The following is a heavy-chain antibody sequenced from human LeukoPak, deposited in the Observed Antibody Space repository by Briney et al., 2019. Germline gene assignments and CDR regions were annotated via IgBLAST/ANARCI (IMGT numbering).Heavy chain of an antibody. J-gene: IGHJ4*02. CDR1: GFTFSSYW. CDR3: ARYRHLGY. Sequence: GGSLRLSCAASGFTFSSYWMSWVRQAPGKGLEWVANINQNGGEKYYVDSVKGRFTISRDNGKNSLYLQMNSLRAEDTAVYYCARYRHLGYWGQGTLVTVSS. CDR2: INQNGGEK. V-gene: IGHV3-7*01.